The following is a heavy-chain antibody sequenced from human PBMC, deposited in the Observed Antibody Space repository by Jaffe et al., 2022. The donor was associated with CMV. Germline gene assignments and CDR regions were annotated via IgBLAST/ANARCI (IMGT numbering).Heavy chain of an antibody. CDR3: ARDAGIAAAGTPPYYYYYGMDV. D-gene: IGHD6-13*01. CDR1: GFTFSSYS. J-gene: IGHJ6*02. V-gene: IGHV3-48*02. CDR2: ISSSSSTI. Sequence: EVQLVESGGGLVQPGGSLRLSCAASGFTFSSYSMNWVRQAPGKGLEWVSYISSSSSTIYYADSVKGRFTISRDNAKNSLYLQMNSLRDEDTAVYYCARDAGIAAAGTPPYYYYYGMDVWGQGTTVTVSS.